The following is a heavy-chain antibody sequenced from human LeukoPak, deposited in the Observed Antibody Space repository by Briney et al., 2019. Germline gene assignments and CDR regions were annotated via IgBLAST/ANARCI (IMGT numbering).Heavy chain of an antibody. CDR2: IYSGGST. CDR1: GFTVSNNY. D-gene: IGHD3-10*01. CDR3: ARDFGGIGHFDY. Sequence: GGSLRHSCAASGFTVSNNYMSWVRQAPGKGLEWVSIIYSGGSTYYAESVKGRFTISRDNSKNTVYLQMKSLRAEDTAVYYCARDFGGIGHFDYWGQGTLVTVSS. V-gene: IGHV3-66*01. J-gene: IGHJ4*02.